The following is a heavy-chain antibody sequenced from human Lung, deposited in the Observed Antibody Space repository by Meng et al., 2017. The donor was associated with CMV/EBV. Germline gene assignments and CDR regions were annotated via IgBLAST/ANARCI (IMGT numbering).Heavy chain of an antibody. Sequence: ASXXVSXKASGYLFPGYYIHWVRQAPGQNLEWVGWIFPNNGGTKYAQNFQGRVTMTRDTSISTAYLELSRLRSDDTAVYYCARALKLGTVAFDLWGQGTVVTVSS. CDR2: IFPNNGGT. CDR3: ARALKLGTVAFDL. CDR1: GYLFPGYY. J-gene: IGHJ3*01. D-gene: IGHD7-27*01. V-gene: IGHV1-2*02.